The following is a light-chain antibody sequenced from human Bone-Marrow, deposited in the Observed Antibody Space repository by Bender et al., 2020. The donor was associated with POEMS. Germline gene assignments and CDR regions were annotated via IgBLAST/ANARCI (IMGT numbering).Light chain of an antibody. CDR2: EVT. J-gene: IGLJ2*01. Sequence: QSALTQPRSVSGSPGQSVTISCTGTSSDVGSYDLVSWYQQHPGKAPKLLIYEVTKRPSGVPDRFSGSKSGNTASLTVSGLQADDEADYYCSSYAGRNNTIFGGGTKLTVL. CDR3: SSYAGRNNTI. CDR1: SSDVGSYDL. V-gene: IGLV2-8*01.